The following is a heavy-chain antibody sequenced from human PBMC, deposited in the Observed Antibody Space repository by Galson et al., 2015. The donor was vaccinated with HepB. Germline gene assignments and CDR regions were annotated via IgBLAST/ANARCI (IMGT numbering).Heavy chain of an antibody. D-gene: IGHD4-23*01. CDR3: ARAPNYGGNFYFDY. V-gene: IGHV1-69*13. CDR2: IIPIFGTA. J-gene: IGHJ4*02. CDR1: GGTFSSYA. Sequence: SVKVSCKASGGTFSSYAISWVRQAPGQGLEWMGGIIPIFGTANYAQKFQGRVTITADESTSTAYMELSSLRSEDTVVYYCARAPNYGGNFYFDYWGRGTLVTVSS.